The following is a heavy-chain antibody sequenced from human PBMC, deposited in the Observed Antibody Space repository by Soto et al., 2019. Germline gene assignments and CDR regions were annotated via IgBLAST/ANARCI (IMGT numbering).Heavy chain of an antibody. V-gene: IGHV3-30*18. CDR1: GFTFRSYG. D-gene: IGHD3-10*02. CDR3: PKGRQRFPSVRGNAFDI. Sequence: QVHLVESGGGVVQPGRSLRLSCAASGFTFRSYGMHWVRQAPGKGLEWMAVISSDGNNKYYADSVKGRFTISRDNSKNTVYLQMNSLRPEDTALYYCPKGRQRFPSVRGNAFDIWGQGTVVTVSS. J-gene: IGHJ3*02. CDR2: ISSDGNNK.